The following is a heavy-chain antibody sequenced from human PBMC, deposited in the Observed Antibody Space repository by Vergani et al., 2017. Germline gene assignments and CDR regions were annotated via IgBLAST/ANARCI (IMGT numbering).Heavy chain of an antibody. J-gene: IGHJ5*02. CDR1: GGSFSGYY. CDR2: INHSGST. Sequence: QVQLQQWGAGLLKPSETLSLTCAVSGGSFSGYYWSWIRQPPGRGLEWIGEINHSGSTNYNPSLKTRVTISVDTSKNHFSLKRSSVTAADTAVYYCARGRSSNYDFWSGYRLNNWFDPWGQGTLVTVSS. D-gene: IGHD3-3*01. CDR3: ARGRSSNYDFWSGYRLNNWFDP. V-gene: IGHV4-34*01.